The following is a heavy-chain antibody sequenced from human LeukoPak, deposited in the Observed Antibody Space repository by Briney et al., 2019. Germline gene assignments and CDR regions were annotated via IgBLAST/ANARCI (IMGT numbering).Heavy chain of an antibody. J-gene: IGHJ4*02. CDR2: IKSKTDGGTT. D-gene: IGHD3-22*01. CDR3: TTALADSYYYDSSGYPIIGY. CDR1: GFTFSNAW. V-gene: IGHV3-15*01. Sequence: GGSLRLSCAASGFTFSNAWMSWVRQAPGKGLEWVGRIKSKTDGGTTDYAAPVKGRFTISRDDSKNTLYLQMNSLKTEDTAVYYCTTALADSYYYDSSGYPIIGYWGQGTLVTVSS.